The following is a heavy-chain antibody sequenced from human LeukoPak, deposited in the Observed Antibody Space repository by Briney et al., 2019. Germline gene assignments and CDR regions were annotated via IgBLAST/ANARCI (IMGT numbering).Heavy chain of an antibody. J-gene: IGHJ4*02. CDR3: ARLPFLRQSPSN. CDR1: GGSFSGYY. CDR2: INHSGST. Sequence: SETLSLTCAVYGGSFSGYYWSWIRQPPGKGLEWIGEINHSGSTNYNPSLKSRVTISVDTSKNQFSLKLSSVTAADTAVYYCARLPFLRQSPSNWGQGTLVTVSS. V-gene: IGHV4-34*01. D-gene: IGHD3-3*01.